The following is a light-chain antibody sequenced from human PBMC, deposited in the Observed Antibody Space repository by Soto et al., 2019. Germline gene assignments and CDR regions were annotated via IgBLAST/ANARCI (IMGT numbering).Light chain of an antibody. Sequence: EIVLTQSPGILSLFPGERATLACRASQSLTNRNLAWDRQKPGQAPSLLIFGASNRAPGIPDRFSGSGSGRDFTLTITRLEHEDLAMYYGQGYGDSPPAYTFGQGTKLEVK. CDR2: GAS. J-gene: IGKJ2*01. CDR3: QGYGDSPPAYT. V-gene: IGKV3-20*01. CDR1: QSLTNRN.